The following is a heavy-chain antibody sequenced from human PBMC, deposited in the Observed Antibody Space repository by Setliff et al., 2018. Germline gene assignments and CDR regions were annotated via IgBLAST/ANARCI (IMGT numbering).Heavy chain of an antibody. Sequence: GGSLRLSCTASGFNFNDFYMTWIRQAPGKGLEWLSNIRNDGATTSYADSVKGRFTISRDNVKNSLFLQMNSLRAEDTALYYCTRQGEWAFDIWGQGTMVTVSS. CDR1: GFNFNDFY. CDR2: IRNDGATT. V-gene: IGHV3-11*01. J-gene: IGHJ3*02. CDR3: TRQGEWAFDI. D-gene: IGHD3-16*01.